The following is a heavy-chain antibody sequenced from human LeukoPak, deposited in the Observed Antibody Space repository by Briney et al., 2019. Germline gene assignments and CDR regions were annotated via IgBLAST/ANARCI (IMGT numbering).Heavy chain of an antibody. CDR3: ARRAPFTWAFYY. D-gene: IGHD3-16*01. J-gene: IGHJ4*02. CDR1: GGSISSYY. CDR2: IYYSGST. Sequence: PSETLSLTCTVSGGSISSYYWSWIRQPPGKGLEWIGYIYYSGSTNYNPSLKSRVTISVDTSKNQFSLKLSSVTAADTAVYYCARRAPFTWAFYYWGPGTLVTVSS. V-gene: IGHV4-59*08.